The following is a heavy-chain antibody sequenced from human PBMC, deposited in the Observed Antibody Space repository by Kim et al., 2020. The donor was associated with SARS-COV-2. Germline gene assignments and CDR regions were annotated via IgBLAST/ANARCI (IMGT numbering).Heavy chain of an antibody. Sequence: SVKVSCKASGGTFSSYAISWVRQAPGQGLEWMGGIIPIFGTANYAQKFQGRVTITADESTSTAYMELSSLRSEDTAVYYCARGTYYDILTGYTPYYYGMDVWGQGTTVTVSS. CDR2: IIPIFGTA. CDR1: GGTFSSYA. J-gene: IGHJ6*02. CDR3: ARGTYYDILTGYTPYYYGMDV. V-gene: IGHV1-69*13. D-gene: IGHD3-9*01.